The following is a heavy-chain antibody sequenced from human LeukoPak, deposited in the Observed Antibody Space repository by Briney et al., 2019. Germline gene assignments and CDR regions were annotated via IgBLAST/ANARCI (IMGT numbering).Heavy chain of an antibody. CDR2: IYHSGST. CDR3: ARVTLGFGAGFDY. D-gene: IGHD3-10*01. Sequence: PSETLSLTCTVSGGSISPYYWSWIRQPPGKGVECIGYIYHSGSTNYNPSLKSRPTISVDTSKNQFSLKLSSVTAADTAVYYCARVTLGFGAGFDYWGQGTLVTVSS. V-gene: IGHV4-59*01. CDR1: GGSISPYY. J-gene: IGHJ4*02.